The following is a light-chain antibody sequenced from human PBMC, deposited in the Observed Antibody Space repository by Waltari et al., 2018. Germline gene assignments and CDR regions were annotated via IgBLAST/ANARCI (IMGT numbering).Light chain of an antibody. J-gene: IGKJ1*01. V-gene: IGKV3-20*01. Sequence: EIVLTQSPGTLSLSPGGRATLPCRASQSISKYLAWYQQKPGQAPRLLICHASSRAAGIADRFSGSGSGTDVSLSISRVEPEDFAVYDCQHYESVPVTFGQGTKVEIK. CDR1: QSISKY. CDR2: HAS. CDR3: QHYESVPVT.